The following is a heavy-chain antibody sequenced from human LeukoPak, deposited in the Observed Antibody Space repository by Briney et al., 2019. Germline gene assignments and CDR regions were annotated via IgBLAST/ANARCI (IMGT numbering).Heavy chain of an antibody. D-gene: IGHD1-26*01. CDR1: GFTFSSYW. Sequence: GGSLRLSCAASGFTFSSYWMHWVRQAPGKGLVWVAHINGDGISTTYADSVKGRFTISRDNARNTVYLQMISLRGEDTAVYYCARDGWVDYWGQGTLVTVSS. V-gene: IGHV3-74*01. CDR2: INGDGIST. J-gene: IGHJ4*02. CDR3: ARDGWVDY.